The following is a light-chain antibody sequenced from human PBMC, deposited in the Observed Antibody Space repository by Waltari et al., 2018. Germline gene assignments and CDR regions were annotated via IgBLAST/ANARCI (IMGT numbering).Light chain of an antibody. CDR1: QSLNDW. J-gene: IGKJ1*01. V-gene: IGKV1-5*03. Sequence: DIQMTQSPSTLSASVGDRVTITCRASQSLNDWLAWYQQKPGKAPKLLIYKASSLETGVPSRFSGSGSGTAFTLTISSLQPDDFATYYCQHYISYSWTFGQGTKVEIK. CDR3: QHYISYSWT. CDR2: KAS.